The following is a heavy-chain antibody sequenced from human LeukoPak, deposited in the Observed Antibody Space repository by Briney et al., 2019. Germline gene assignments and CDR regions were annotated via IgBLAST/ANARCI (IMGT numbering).Heavy chain of an antibody. V-gene: IGHV3-21*01. J-gene: IGHJ4*02. CDR2: ISGSGGTT. Sequence: MSGGSLRLSCAASEFSFSSYAMNWVRQAPGKGLEWVSTISGSGGTTYYADSVKGRFTISRDNAKNSLYLQMNSLRAEDTAVYYCARVGYYDSSGYYYYFDYWGQGILVTVSS. CDR1: EFSFSSYA. CDR3: ARVGYYDSSGYYYYFDY. D-gene: IGHD3-22*01.